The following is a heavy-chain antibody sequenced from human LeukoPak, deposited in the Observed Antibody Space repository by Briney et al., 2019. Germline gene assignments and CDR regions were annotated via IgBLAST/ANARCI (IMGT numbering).Heavy chain of an antibody. J-gene: IGHJ4*02. CDR2: IYYTGNT. CDR1: GASISRYY. V-gene: IGHV4-59*08. D-gene: IGHD1/OR15-1a*01. Sequence: PSETLPLTCTVSGASISRYYWSWIRQPPGKGLEWIGYIYYTGNTNYNPSLKSRLTMSVDTSKNQFSLRLSSVTAADTAVYYCAGPTGTFDYWGQGTLVTVSS. CDR3: AGPTGTFDY.